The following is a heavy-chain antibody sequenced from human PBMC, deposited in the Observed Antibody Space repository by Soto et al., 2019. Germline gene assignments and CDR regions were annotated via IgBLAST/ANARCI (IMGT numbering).Heavy chain of an antibody. CDR3: AKDRRKWGDSPFEK. Sequence: QVQLVESGGGVVQPGRSLRLSCAASGFTFSKFGMHWLRQAPGRGLEWVAGISNDGSDEYYVDSVKGRFNISRDNSKITLSLKMNSLRFEDTAVYFCAKDRRKWGDSPFEKWGQGTLVTVSS. V-gene: IGHV3-30*18. J-gene: IGHJ4*02. CDR1: GFTFSKFG. CDR2: ISNDGSDE. D-gene: IGHD2-21*02.